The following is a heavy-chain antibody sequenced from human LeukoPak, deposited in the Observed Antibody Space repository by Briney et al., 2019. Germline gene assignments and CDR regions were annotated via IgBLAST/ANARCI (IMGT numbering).Heavy chain of an antibody. D-gene: IGHD2-2*01. J-gene: IGHJ4*02. CDR3: ARDFKLYCSSTSCYPY. V-gene: IGHV3-21*01. Sequence: GGSLRLSCAASGFTFSSYSMNWVRQAPGKGLEWVSSISSSSSYTYYADSVKGRFTISRDNAKNSLYLQMNSLRAEDTAVYYCARDFKLYCSSTSCYPYWGQGTLVTVSS. CDR2: ISSSSSYT. CDR1: GFTFSSYS.